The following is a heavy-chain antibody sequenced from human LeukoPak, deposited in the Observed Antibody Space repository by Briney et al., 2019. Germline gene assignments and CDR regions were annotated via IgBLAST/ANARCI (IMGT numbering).Heavy chain of an antibody. CDR2: INHSGST. CDR3: ARDWFGELLSWLDP. J-gene: IGHJ5*02. Sequence: SETLSLSCAVYGGSFSGYYWSWIRQPPGKGLEWIGEINHSGSTNYNPSLKSRVTISVDTSKNQFSLKLSSVTAADTAVYYCARDWFGELLSWLDPWGQGTLVTVSS. D-gene: IGHD3-10*01. V-gene: IGHV4-34*01. CDR1: GGSFSGYY.